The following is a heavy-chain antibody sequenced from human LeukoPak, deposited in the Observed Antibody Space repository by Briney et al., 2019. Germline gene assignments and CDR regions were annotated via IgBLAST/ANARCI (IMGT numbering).Heavy chain of an antibody. CDR1: GYSISSGYY. V-gene: IGHV4-38-2*02. CDR2: IYHSGST. CDR3: AGRIAAAGGRVGFDP. D-gene: IGHD6-13*01. J-gene: IGHJ5*02. Sequence: KPSETLSLTCTVSGYSISSGYYWGWIRQPPGKGLEWIGSIYHSGSTYYNPSLKSRVTISVDTSKNQFSLKLSSVTAADTAVYYCAGRIAAAGGRVGFDPWGQGTLVTVSS.